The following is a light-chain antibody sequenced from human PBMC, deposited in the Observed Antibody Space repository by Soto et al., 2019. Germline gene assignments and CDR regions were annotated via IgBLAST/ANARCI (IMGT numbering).Light chain of an antibody. J-gene: IGKJ5*01. CDR3: QQRTNMPPIT. CDR1: QTVSSNY. V-gene: IGKV3D-20*02. Sequence: PVPLTLSPDDISTLTCNSSQTVSSNYLAWFQQRPGQAPRLLIFATSRRATDIPARFSGSGAGTDFTLTISGLEPEDVAVYYCQQRTNMPPITFGQGTRLEIK. CDR2: ATS.